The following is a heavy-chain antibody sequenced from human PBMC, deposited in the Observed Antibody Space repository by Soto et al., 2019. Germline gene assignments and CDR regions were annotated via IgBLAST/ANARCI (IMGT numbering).Heavy chain of an antibody. J-gene: IGHJ4*02. CDR2: ISYDGSNK. CDR3: AKEYSGYDHFDY. CDR1: GFTFSSYD. D-gene: IGHD5-12*01. Sequence: QVQLVESGGGVGQPGRSLRLSCAASGFTFSSYDMHWVRQAPGKGLEWVAVISYDGSNKYYADSVKGRFTISRDNSKNSLYLQRNSLRAEDTAVYYCAKEYSGYDHFDYWGQGTLVTVSS. V-gene: IGHV3-30*18.